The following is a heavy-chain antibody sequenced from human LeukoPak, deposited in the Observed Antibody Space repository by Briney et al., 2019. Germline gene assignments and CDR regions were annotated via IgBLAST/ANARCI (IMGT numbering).Heavy chain of an antibody. V-gene: IGHV3-33*01. J-gene: IGHJ4*02. D-gene: IGHD3-10*01. CDR1: GFTFKNYG. Sequence: GGSLRLSCATPGFTFKNYGMHWVRQAPGKGLEWVAVIWFDGSKTYYGESVKGRFTISRDDPKKTLYLQMDSLRDEDTAVYYCAGDERSKYLDLWGQGTLVIVSS. CDR3: AGDERSKYLDL. CDR2: IWFDGSKT.